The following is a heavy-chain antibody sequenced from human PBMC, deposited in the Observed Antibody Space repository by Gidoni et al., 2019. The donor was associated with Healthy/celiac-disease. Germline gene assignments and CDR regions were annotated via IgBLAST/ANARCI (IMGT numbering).Heavy chain of an antibody. V-gene: IGHV3-74*01. CDR1: GFTFSSYW. J-gene: IGHJ6*02. CDR2: INSDGSST. Sequence: EVQLVESGGGVVQPGGSLRLSCAASGFTFSSYWMHCVRQAPGKGLVWVSRINSDGSSTSYADSVKGRFTISRDNAKNTLYLQMNSLRAEDTAVYYCARGVAARPGYYYGMDVWGQGTTVTVSS. CDR3: ARGVAARPGYYYGMDV. D-gene: IGHD6-6*01.